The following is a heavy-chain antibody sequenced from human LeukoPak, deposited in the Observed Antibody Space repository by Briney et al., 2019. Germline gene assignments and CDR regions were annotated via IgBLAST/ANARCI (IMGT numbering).Heavy chain of an antibody. V-gene: IGHV3-66*02. D-gene: IGHD3-22*01. CDR2: IYSGTSK. J-gene: IGHJ4*02. CDR1: GFTVSSNY. Sequence: GGSLRLSCAASGFTVSSNYMSWVRGAPGKGLEWVSVIYSGTSKYSADAVKRPFTITRDNSKNTLYLQMNSLRAEDTAVYYCARDSDSSGFYWGQGELVTVSS. CDR3: ARDSDSSGFY.